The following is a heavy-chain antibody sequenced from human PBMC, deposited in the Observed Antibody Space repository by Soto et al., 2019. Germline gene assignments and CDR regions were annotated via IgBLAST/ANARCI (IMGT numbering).Heavy chain of an antibody. Sequence: SETLSLTCTVSGGSITIGDYYWSWIRQSPGKGLEWIGYIFHTGSTYYNPSLKSRVAISVDTSRNQFSLKVNSVTAADTAMYYCAREHTESHFFDSWDQGTPVTVS. J-gene: IGHJ4*02. CDR1: GGSITIGDYY. V-gene: IGHV4-30-4*01. CDR3: AREHTESHFFDS. D-gene: IGHD5-18*01. CDR2: IFHTGST.